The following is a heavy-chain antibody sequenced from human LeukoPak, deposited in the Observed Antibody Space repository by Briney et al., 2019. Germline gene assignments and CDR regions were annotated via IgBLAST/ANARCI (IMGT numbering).Heavy chain of an antibody. J-gene: IGHJ4*02. D-gene: IGHD3-22*01. Sequence: GGSLRLSCAASGFTFSSYGMHWVRQAPGKGLEWVAVITYDGSDKYYADSVKGRFTISRDSSKSTLYLQMSSLRAEDTAVYYCAKRGDSSGYPAYFDYWGQGTLVTVSS. CDR2: ITYDGSDK. CDR3: AKRGDSSGYPAYFDY. CDR1: GFTFSSYG. V-gene: IGHV3-30*18.